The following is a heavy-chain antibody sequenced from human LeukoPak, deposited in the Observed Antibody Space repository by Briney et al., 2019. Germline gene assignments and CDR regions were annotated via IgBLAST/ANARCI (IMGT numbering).Heavy chain of an antibody. CDR1: GFSVSSNY. CDR2: IYSGGST. D-gene: IGHD2-2*01. J-gene: IGHJ3*02. CDR3: ARVGVVQAAIPDGFDI. Sequence: GGSLRLSCAASGFSVSSNYMSWVRQAPGKGLEWVSVIYSGGSTYYADSVKGRFTIFRDNCKNTFYLQMNSLTAEDTAVYYCARVGVVQAAIPDGFDIWGQGTMVTVSS. V-gene: IGHV3-53*01.